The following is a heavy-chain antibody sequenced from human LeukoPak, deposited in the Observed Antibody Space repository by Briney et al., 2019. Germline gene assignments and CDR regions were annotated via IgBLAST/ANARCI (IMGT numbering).Heavy chain of an antibody. CDR3: TTRPGY. CDR2: ILSNIDGGTT. Sequence: GGSLRLSCKASGFIFSNYAMSWVRQTPGKGLEWVGRILSNIDGGTTDYAAPVKGRFTISRDDSKNTLYLQMNSLKTEDTAVYYCTTRPGYWGQGTLVTVSS. J-gene: IGHJ4*02. CDR1: GFIFSNYA. V-gene: IGHV3-15*01. D-gene: IGHD3-10*01.